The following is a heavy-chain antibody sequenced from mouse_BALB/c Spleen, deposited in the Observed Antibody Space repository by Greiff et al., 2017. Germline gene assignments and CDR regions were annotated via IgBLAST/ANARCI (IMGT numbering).Heavy chain of an antibody. V-gene: IGHV1-80*01. CDR2: IYPGDGDT. CDR1: GYAFSSYW. Sequence: QVQLQQSGAELVRPGSSVKISCKASGYAFSSYWMNWVKQRPGQGLEWIGQIYPGDGDTNYNGKFKGKATLTADKSSSTAYMQLSSLTSEDSAVYFCARCEGTYYAMDYWGQGTSVTVSS. CDR3: ARCEGTYYAMDY. D-gene: IGHD2-14*01. J-gene: IGHJ4*01.